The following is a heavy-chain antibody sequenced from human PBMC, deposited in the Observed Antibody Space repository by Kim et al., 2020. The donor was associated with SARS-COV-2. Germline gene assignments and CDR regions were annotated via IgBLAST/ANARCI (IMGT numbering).Heavy chain of an antibody. D-gene: IGHD1-26*01. CDR1: GGSISTYY. CDR3: ARLSGWELLRDAFDV. CDR2: IFHSGSA. Sequence: SETLSLTCTVSGGSISTYYWSWIRQPPGKGLEWIGYIFHSGSANYNSSLKSRVIISVDTSKNQFSLRLSSVTAADTAVYYCARLSGWELLRDAFDVWGQG. J-gene: IGHJ3*01. V-gene: IGHV4-59*08.